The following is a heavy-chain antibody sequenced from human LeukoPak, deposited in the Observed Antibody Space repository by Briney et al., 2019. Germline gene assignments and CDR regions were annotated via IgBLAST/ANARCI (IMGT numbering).Heavy chain of an antibody. J-gene: IGHJ4*02. CDR2: IKEDGSEK. D-gene: IGHD3-22*01. Sequence: GGSLRLSCAASGFTFSTYWMSWVRQAPGKGLEWVANIKEDGSEKYYGDSVKGRFTISRDNAKNSLYLQMNSLRAEDTAVFYCARDSSGYQWGQGTLVTVSS. CDR1: GFTFSTYW. CDR3: ARDSSGYQ. V-gene: IGHV3-7*01.